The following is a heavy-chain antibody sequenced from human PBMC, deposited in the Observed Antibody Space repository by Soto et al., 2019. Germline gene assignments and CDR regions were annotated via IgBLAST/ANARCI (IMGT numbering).Heavy chain of an antibody. CDR3: ARREGSGYDYWFDY. CDR2: INHSGST. D-gene: IGHD5-12*01. J-gene: IGHJ4*02. Sequence: QVQLQQWGAGLLKPSETLSLTCAVYGGSFSGYYWSWIRQPQGKGLEWIGEINHSGSTNYNPSLKSRVTISVDTSKNQFSLKLSSVTAADTAVYYCARREGSGYDYWFDYWGQGTLVTVSS. CDR1: GGSFSGYY. V-gene: IGHV4-34*01.